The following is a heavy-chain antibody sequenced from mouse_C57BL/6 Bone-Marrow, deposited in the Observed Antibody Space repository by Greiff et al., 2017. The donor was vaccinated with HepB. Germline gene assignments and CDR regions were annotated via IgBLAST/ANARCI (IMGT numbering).Heavy chain of an antibody. V-gene: IGHV1-64*01. Sequence: QVQLQQPGAELVKPGASVKLSCKASGYTFTSYWMRWVKQRPGQGLEWIGMIHPNSGSTNYNEKFKSKATLTVDKSSSTAYMQLSSLTSEDSAVYYCARGSSSAWFAYWGQGTLVTVSA. CDR1: GYTFTSYW. J-gene: IGHJ3*01. CDR3: ARGSSSAWFAY. D-gene: IGHD1-1*01. CDR2: IHPNSGST.